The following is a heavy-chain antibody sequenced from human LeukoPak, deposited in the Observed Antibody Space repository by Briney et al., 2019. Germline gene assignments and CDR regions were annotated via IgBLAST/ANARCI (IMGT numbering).Heavy chain of an antibody. CDR1: GFTFTSSD. J-gene: IGHJ4*02. CDR2: ITRSGSNL. CDR3: ARNFDS. V-gene: IGHV3-21*01. Sequence: GGSLRLSCVASGFTFTSSDFNWIRKAPGKGLEWLSTITRSGSNLYYADSVKGRFTTSRDDAKDSVYLQMESLRVEDTAIYYCARNFDSWGQGTLVTVSS.